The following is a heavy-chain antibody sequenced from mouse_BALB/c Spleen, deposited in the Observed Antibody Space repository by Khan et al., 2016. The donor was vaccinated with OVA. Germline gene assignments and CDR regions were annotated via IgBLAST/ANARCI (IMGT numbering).Heavy chain of an antibody. D-gene: IGHD1-1*01. CDR1: GYSITSDYA. CDR3: ARGFDYYGSSRGLFAY. V-gene: IGHV3-2*02. CDR2: ISYSGST. Sequence: EVQLQESGPGLVKPSQSLSLTCTVTGYSITSDYAWNWIRQFPGNKLEWMGYISYSGSTSYNPSLKSRISITRDTSKNQFFLQLNSVTTEDTATXYCARGFDYYGSSRGLFAYWGQGTLVTVSA. J-gene: IGHJ3*01.